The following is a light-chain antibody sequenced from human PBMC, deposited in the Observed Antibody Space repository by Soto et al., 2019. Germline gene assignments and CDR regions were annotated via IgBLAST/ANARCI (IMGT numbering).Light chain of an antibody. CDR3: QQYNSYWT. CDR2: DAS. J-gene: IGKJ1*01. V-gene: IGKV1-5*01. Sequence: DIQMTQSPSTLSASVGDRVTITCRASQSISSWLAWYQQRPGKGAKLLIYDASSLESGVPSRFSGSGSGTEFTLTISSLQPDDFATYYCQQYNSYWTFGQGTKVDIK. CDR1: QSISSW.